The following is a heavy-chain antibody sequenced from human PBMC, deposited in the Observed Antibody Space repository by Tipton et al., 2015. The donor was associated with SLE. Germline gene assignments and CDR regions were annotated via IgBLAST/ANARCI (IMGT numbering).Heavy chain of an antibody. Sequence: LSLTCTVSGGSISSYYWSWIRQPPGKGLEWIGYIYYSGSPNYNPSLKSRVTISVDTSKNQFSLKLSSVTAADTAVYYCAREVPGGWFGELPNWFDPWGQGTLVTVSS. CDR3: AREVPGGWFGELPNWFDP. V-gene: IGHV4-59*01. CDR2: IYYSGSP. CDR1: GGSISSYY. J-gene: IGHJ5*02. D-gene: IGHD3-10*01.